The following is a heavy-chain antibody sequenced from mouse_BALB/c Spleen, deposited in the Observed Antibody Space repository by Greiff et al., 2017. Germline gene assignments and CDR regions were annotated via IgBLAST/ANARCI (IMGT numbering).Heavy chain of an antibody. CDR2: INPSNGRT. V-gene: IGHV1S81*02. CDR3: ATGEGADY. Sequence: QVQLQQPGAELVKPGASVKLSCKASGYTFTSYWMHWVKQRPGQGLEWIGEINPSNGRTNYNEKFKSKATLTVDKSSSTAYMELARLTSEDSAIYYCATGEGADYWGQGTSVTVSS. CDR1: GYTFTSYW. D-gene: IGHD4-1*01. J-gene: IGHJ4*01.